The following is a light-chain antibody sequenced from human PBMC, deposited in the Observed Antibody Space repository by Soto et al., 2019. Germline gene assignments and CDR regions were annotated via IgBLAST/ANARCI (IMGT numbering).Light chain of an antibody. Sequence: ELVVTHSRATLSVSPGVRATLSCSASQSIRETLAWCEQKPCQDPRLLMYDASNRATGIPAMFSGSGYGTDFTITISRLEPEDVEVYYCQQRSNWPTFGQGTRLEIK. J-gene: IGKJ5*01. V-gene: IGKV3-11*01. CDR1: QSIRET. CDR3: QQRSNWPT. CDR2: DAS.